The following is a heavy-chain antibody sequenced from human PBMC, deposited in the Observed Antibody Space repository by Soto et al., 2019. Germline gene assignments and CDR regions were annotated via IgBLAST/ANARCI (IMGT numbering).Heavy chain of an antibody. Sequence: PGESLKISCKGSGYSFTSYWISWVRQMPGKGLEWMGRIDPSDSYTNYSPSFQGHVTISADKSISTAYLQWSSLKASDTAMYYCARHTDTAMDLYYYYGMDVWGQGTTVTVSS. V-gene: IGHV5-10-1*01. J-gene: IGHJ6*02. CDR1: GYSFTSYW. D-gene: IGHD5-18*01. CDR2: IDPSDSYT. CDR3: ARHTDTAMDLYYYYGMDV.